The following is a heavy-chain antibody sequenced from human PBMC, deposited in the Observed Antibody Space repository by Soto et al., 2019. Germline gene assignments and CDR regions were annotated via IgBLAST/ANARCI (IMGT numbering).Heavy chain of an antibody. CDR1: GYSFTKYG. CDR3: ARTDCSSTSCYNYYYYGMDV. CDR2: INPGNGDT. Sequence: TSVKVSCKTSGYSFTKYGLHWVRQAPGQRLEWMGWINPGNGDTKYSQKFQGRVTITRDTSATTAYMELSSLRSEDSAVFYCARTDCSSTSCYNYYYYGMDVWGQGTTVTVSS. J-gene: IGHJ6*02. V-gene: IGHV1-3*01. D-gene: IGHD2-2*01.